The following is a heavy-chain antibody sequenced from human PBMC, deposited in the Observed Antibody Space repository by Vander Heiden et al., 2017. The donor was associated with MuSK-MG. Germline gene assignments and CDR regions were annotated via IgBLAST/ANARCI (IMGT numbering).Heavy chain of an antibody. CDR1: GFTFSSYA. D-gene: IGHD2-21*01. CDR3: AKASPSKGGGGRAPFDY. V-gene: IGHV3-23*01. J-gene: IGHJ4*02. CDR2: ISGSGGST. Sequence: EVQLLESGGGLVQPGGSLRLSCAASGFTFSSYAMSWVRQAPGKGLEWVSAISGSGGSTDYADSVKGRFTISRDNSKNTLYLQMNSLRAEDTAVYYCAKASPSKGGGGRAPFDYWGQGTLVTVSS.